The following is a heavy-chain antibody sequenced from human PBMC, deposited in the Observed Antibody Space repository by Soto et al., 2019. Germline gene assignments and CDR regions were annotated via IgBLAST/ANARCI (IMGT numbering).Heavy chain of an antibody. D-gene: IGHD6-19*01. J-gene: IGHJ4*02. CDR1: GFNIGDYW. Sequence: EVLLVESGGVLVQPGGSLRLSCAASGFNIGDYWMHWVRQVPGKGLEWVANINQDGREIFYMDSVKGRFTISKDYAMNPMSLQMDSLRVEDTAIYYCVRGSGWIFDYWGQGTLVIVSS. CDR3: VRGSGWIFDY. CDR2: INQDGREI. V-gene: IGHV3-7*04.